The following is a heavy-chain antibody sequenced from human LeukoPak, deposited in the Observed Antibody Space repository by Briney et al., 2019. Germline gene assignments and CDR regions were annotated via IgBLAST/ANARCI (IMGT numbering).Heavy chain of an antibody. CDR2: IKQDGSEK. Sequence: GGSLRLSCAASGFTFSSYWMSWVRQAPGKGLEWVANIKQDGSEKYYVDSVKGRFTISRDNAKDSLYLQMNSLRAEDTAVFYCARQTIGGYFDYWGQGTLVTVSS. V-gene: IGHV3-7*01. CDR1: GFTFSSYW. D-gene: IGHD3-9*01. J-gene: IGHJ4*02. CDR3: ARQTIGGYFDY.